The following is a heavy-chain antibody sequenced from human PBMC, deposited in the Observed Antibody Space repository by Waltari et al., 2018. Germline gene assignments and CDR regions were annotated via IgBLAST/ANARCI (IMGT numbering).Heavy chain of an antibody. D-gene: IGHD3-16*01. J-gene: IGHJ5*02. Sequence: EGQLVQSGAEVKKPGEPLRISCRDAGSGFESSWTPGVRQRPGKGLEWMGHIYPGDSDSRYNPSFQGQVTISADKSASTVYLQWSSLKTSDSAIYYCARRIMTGEGTTLNWLDPWGQGTLVTVSS. CDR1: GSGFESSW. V-gene: IGHV5-51*01. CDR3: ARRIMTGEGTTLNWLDP. CDR2: IYPGDSDS.